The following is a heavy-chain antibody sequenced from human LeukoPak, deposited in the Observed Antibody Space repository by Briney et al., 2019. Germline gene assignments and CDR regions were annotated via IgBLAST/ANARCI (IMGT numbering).Heavy chain of an antibody. J-gene: IGHJ6*03. CDR1: GGTFSSYA. D-gene: IGHD2-2*01. CDR3: ARTKHDIVVVPAARFGYYYYYYYMDV. Sequence: GASVKVSCKASGGTFSSYAISWVRQAPGQGLEWMGGIIPIFGTANYAQKFQGRVTITADESTSTAYMELSSLKSDNTAVYYCARTKHDIVVVPAARFGYYYYYYYMDVWGKGTTVTISS. CDR2: IIPIFGTA. V-gene: IGHV1-69*13.